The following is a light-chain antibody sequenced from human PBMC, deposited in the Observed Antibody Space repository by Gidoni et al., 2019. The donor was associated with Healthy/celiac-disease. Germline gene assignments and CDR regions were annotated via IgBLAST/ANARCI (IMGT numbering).Light chain of an antibody. CDR3: MQALQTPLVT. J-gene: IGKJ4*01. CDR2: LGS. Sequence: DIVMTQSPLSLPVTPGEPASISCRSSQSLLHSNGYNYVDWYLQKPGQSPQLLIYLGSNRASGVPDRFSGSESGTDFTLKISRVEAEDVGVYYCMQALQTPLVTFGGGTKVEI. CDR1: QSLLHSNGYNY. V-gene: IGKV2-28*01.